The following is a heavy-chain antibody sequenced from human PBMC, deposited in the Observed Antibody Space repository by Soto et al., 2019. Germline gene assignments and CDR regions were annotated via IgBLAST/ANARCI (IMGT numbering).Heavy chain of an antibody. CDR2: IYYSGST. Sequence: QVQLQESGPGLVKPSETLSLTCTVSGGSISSYYWSWIRQPPGKGLEWIGYIYYSGSTNYNPSLKSRVTISVDTSKNQFSLKLSSVTAADTAVYYCARVVTYYYDSSGYYPEYYFDYWGQGTLVTVSS. V-gene: IGHV4-59*01. CDR1: GGSISSYY. J-gene: IGHJ4*02. D-gene: IGHD3-22*01. CDR3: ARVVTYYYDSSGYYPEYYFDY.